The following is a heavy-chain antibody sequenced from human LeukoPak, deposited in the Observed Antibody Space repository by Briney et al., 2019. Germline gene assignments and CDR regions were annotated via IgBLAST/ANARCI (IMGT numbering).Heavy chain of an antibody. CDR1: GYTFTSYD. CDR3: ARPYYYGSGSTYYYYYGMDV. J-gene: IGHJ6*02. D-gene: IGHD3-10*01. CDR2: MNPNSGNT. Sequence: GASVKVSCKASGYTFTSYDINWVRQATGQGLEWMGWMNPNSGNTGYAQKFQGRVTMTRNTSISTAYMELSSLRSEDTAVYYCARPYYYGSGSTYYYYYGMDVWGQGTTVTVSS. V-gene: IGHV1-8*01.